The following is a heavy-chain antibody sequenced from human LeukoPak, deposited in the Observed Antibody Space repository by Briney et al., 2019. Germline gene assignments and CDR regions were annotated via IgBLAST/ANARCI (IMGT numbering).Heavy chain of an antibody. J-gene: IGHJ3*02. V-gene: IGHV3-9*03. D-gene: IGHD4-17*01. CDR2: ISWNSGSI. CDR3: AKGLNDYGAYIGNAFDI. Sequence: PWWSLRLSCAASGCTFDDYAMHWVRQAPGKGLEWVSGISWNSGSIGYADSVKGRLTISRDNAKNSLYLQMNSLRAEDMALYYCAKGLNDYGAYIGNAFDIWGQGTMVTVSS. CDR1: GCTFDDYA.